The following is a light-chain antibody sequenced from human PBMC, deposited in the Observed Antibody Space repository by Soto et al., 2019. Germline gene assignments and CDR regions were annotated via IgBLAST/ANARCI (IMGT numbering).Light chain of an antibody. CDR1: QGVGSN. V-gene: IGKV3-15*01. Sequence: EIVMTQSPATLSVSPGERATLPSRASQGVGSNLAWYQQKPGQTPKLLIYVASTRASGIPARFSGSGSGTEFTLTISSLQSEDFAVYYCQQYNVWPLTFGGGTKVEFK. CDR2: VAS. CDR3: QQYNVWPLT. J-gene: IGKJ4*01.